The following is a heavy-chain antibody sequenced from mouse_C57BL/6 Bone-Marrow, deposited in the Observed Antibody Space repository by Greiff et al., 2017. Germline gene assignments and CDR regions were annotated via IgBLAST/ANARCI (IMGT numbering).Heavy chain of an antibody. D-gene: IGHD2-4*01. J-gene: IGHJ4*01. Sequence: EVQGVESGGGLVKPGGSLKLSCAASGFTFSSYAMSWVRQTPEKRLEWVATISDGGSYTYYPDNVKGRFTISRDNAKNYLYLQMSHLKSEDTAMYYCARQLRAMDYWGQGTSVTVSS. CDR2: ISDGGSYT. CDR1: GFTFSSYA. CDR3: ARQLRAMDY. V-gene: IGHV5-4*01.